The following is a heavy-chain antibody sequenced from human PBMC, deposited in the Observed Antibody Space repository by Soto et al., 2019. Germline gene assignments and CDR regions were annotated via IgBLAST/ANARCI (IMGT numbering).Heavy chain of an antibody. CDR2: IRNRAYHGTT. V-gene: IGHV3-49*04. CDR3: TTWSPPKELLHS. Sequence: HPGGSLRLSCSGSGFTFENYAVSWVRQAPGKGLEWLGVIRNRAYHGTTEYAPSVEGRFTISRDDSKDIAYLHMTSLQTDDTGVYFRTTWSPPKELLHSWGQATVVTVYS. CDR1: GFTFENYA. D-gene: IGHD1-7*01. J-gene: IGHJ1*01.